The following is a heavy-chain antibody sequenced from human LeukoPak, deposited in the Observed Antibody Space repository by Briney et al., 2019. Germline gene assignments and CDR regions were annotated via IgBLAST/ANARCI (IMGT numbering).Heavy chain of an antibody. V-gene: IGHV3-21*04. D-gene: IGHD1-1*01. Sequence: GGSLRLSCAASGFTFSSYSMNWVRQAPGKGLEWVSSISSSSSYIYYADSVKGRFTISRDNAKNSLYLQMNSLRAEDTAVYYCAKRGVTRTYYFDWWGQGTLVTVSS. CDR2: ISSSSSYI. CDR3: AKRGVTRTYYFDW. CDR1: GFTFSSYS. J-gene: IGHJ4*02.